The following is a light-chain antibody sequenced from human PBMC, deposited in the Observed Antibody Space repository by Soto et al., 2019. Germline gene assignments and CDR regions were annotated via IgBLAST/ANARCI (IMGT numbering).Light chain of an antibody. CDR2: DAS. CDR3: QQRSLWPPLT. V-gene: IGKV3-11*01. Sequence: EIVLTQSPGTLALSPGQRATLSCRASQSISNYLAWYQHRPCQAPRLLISDASERASGVPARFSGSESRTDFPLTISSLEPEDFAVYYCQQRSLWPPLTFGGGTTVEIK. J-gene: IGKJ4*01. CDR1: QSISNY.